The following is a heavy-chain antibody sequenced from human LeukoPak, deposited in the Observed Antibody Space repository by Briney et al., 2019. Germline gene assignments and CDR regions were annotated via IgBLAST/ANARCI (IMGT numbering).Heavy chain of an antibody. Sequence: ASVKVSCKASGYTFSSYYFHWVRQAPGQGLEWMGLINPSGGATSFAQKFRGRVTMTRDMSTGTVFMELSSLRSDDTAVYFCARNYYDTAGHFGYWGQGTLVTVSS. J-gene: IGHJ4*02. D-gene: IGHD3-22*01. V-gene: IGHV1-46*01. CDR2: INPSGGAT. CDR1: GYTFSSYY. CDR3: ARNYYDTAGHFGY.